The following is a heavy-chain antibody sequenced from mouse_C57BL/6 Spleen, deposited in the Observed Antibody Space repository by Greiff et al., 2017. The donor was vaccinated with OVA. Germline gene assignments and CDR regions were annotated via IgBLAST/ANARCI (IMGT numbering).Heavy chain of an antibody. CDR1: GYTFTSYW. CDR2: IHPNSGST. V-gene: IGHV1-64*01. CDR3: ARSGSGYVGWFAY. D-gene: IGHD3-2*02. J-gene: IGHJ3*01. Sequence: VQLQQPGAELVKPGASVKLSCKASGYTFTSYWMHWVKQRPGQGLEWIGMIHPNSGSTNYNEKFKSKATLTVDKSSSTAYMQRSSLTSEDSAVYYCARSGSGYVGWFAYWGQGTLVTVSA.